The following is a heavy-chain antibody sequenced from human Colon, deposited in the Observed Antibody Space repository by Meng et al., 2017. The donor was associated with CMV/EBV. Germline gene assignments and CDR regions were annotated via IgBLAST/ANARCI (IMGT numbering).Heavy chain of an antibody. CDR3: ARDAHFGVADY. V-gene: IGHV4-4*01. Sequence: TCAVASASIRSSNRRNRVRQPPGKGLEWMGEIHHTGSSNYNPSLKGRVTISVDKSNNHFSLRLTSVTAADSAVYFCARDAHFGVADYWGQGTLVTVSS. J-gene: IGHJ4*02. CDR2: IHHTGSS. CDR1: SASIRSSNR. D-gene: IGHD3-3*01.